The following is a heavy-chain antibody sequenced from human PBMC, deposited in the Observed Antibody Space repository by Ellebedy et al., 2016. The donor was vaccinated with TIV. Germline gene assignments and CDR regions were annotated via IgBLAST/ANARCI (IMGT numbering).Heavy chain of an antibody. D-gene: IGHD2-15*01. CDR3: ARKGGLGYCSGGSCYSPPVSYYYYYGMDV. J-gene: IGHJ6*02. CDR2: IYYSGST. Sequence: MPSETLSLTCTVSGGSISSSSYYWGWIRQPPGKGLEWIGSIYYSGSTYYNPSLKSRVTISVDTSKNQFSLKLSPVTAADTAVYYCARKGGLGYCSGGSCYSPPVSYYYYYGMDVWGQGTTVTVSS. CDR1: GGSISSSSYY. V-gene: IGHV4-39*01.